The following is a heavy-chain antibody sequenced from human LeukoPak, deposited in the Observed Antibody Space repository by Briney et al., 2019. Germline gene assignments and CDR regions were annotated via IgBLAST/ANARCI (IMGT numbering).Heavy chain of an antibody. V-gene: IGHV4-39*07. CDR1: GGSISSSSYY. CDR3: ARDVGPVGATPDAFDI. D-gene: IGHD1-26*01. CDR2: IYYSGST. Sequence: PSETLSLTCTVSGGSISSSSYYWGWIRQPPGKGLEWIGSIYYSGSTYYNPSLKSRVTISVDTSKNQFSLKLSSVTAADTAVYYCARDVGPVGATPDAFDIWGQGTMVTVSS. J-gene: IGHJ3*02.